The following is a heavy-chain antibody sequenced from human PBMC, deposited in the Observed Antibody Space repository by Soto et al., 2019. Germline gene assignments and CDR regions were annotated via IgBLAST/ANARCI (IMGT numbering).Heavy chain of an antibody. J-gene: IGHJ3*02. D-gene: IGHD3-9*01. V-gene: IGHV3-74*01. CDR1: GFTFSSYW. CDR2: INSDGSST. Sequence: GGSLRLSCAASGFTFSSYWMHWVRQAPGKGLVWVSRINSDGSSTSYADSVKGRFTISRDNAKNTLYLQMNSLRAEDTAVYYCARESRYYDILTGYYSTGAFDIWGQGTMVTVSS. CDR3: ARESRYYDILTGYYSTGAFDI.